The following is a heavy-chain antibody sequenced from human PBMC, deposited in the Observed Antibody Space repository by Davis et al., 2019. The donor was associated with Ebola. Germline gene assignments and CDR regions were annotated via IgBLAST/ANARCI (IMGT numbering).Heavy chain of an antibody. Sequence: GESLNTSCAASAFTFSSYSMNWVRHASGKGLEWVSSISSSSSYIYYADSVKGRFTISRDNAKNSLYLQMNSLRAEDTAVYYCAKQKEGCESTSCPYYFDYWGQGTQVTISS. CDR1: AFTFSSYS. CDR3: AKQKEGCESTSCPYYFDY. CDR2: ISSSSSYI. J-gene: IGHJ4*02. V-gene: IGHV3-21*01. D-gene: IGHD2-2*01.